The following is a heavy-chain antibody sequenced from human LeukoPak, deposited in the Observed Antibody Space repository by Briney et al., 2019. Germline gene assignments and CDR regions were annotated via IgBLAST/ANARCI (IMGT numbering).Heavy chain of an antibody. CDR3: ARVGDKFDY. D-gene: IGHD3-10*01. CDR1: GGSFSGYY. CDR2: IYYSGST. V-gene: IGHV4-59*01. Sequence: SETLSLTCAVYGGSFSGYYWSWIRQPPGKGLEWIGYIYYSGSTNYNPSLKSRVTISVDTSKNQFSLKLSSVTAADTAVYYCARVGDKFDYWGQGTLVTVSS. J-gene: IGHJ4*02.